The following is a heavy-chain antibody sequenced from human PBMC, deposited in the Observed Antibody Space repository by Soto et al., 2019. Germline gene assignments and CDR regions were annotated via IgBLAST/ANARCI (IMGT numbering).Heavy chain of an antibody. CDR2: VHKSGST. CDR1: GGSISNYY. J-gene: IGHJ4*02. D-gene: IGHD4-4*01. V-gene: IGHV4-4*08. Sequence: QVQLQESGPGLVKPSETLSLNCTVSGGSISNYYWSWIRQPPGKGLEWIGHVHKSGSTSYNPYLGSRATISLDPSKNQFSVSLSSVTAAEKAVYYCVRGYSNFDRWGQGGLVTVSS. CDR3: VRGYSNFDR.